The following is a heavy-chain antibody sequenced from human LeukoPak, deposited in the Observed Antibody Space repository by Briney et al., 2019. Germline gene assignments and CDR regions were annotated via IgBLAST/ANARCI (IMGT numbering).Heavy chain of an antibody. CDR2: TYYRSKWYN. D-gene: IGHD3-22*01. CDR1: GDSVSSNSAA. Sequence: SQTLSLTCAISGDSVSSNSAAWNWIRQSPARGLEWLGRTYYRSKWYNDYAVSVKSRIAINPDTSKNQFSLQLNSVTPEDTAVYYCASSDNSGHLLAYWGQGTLVTVSS. V-gene: IGHV6-1*01. CDR3: ASSDNSGHLLAY. J-gene: IGHJ4*02.